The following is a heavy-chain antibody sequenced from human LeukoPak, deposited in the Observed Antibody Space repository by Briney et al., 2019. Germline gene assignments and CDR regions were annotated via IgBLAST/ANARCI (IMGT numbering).Heavy chain of an antibody. Sequence: GGSLRLSCAASGFTFSSYAMSWVRQAPGKGLEWVSSISSSSSYIYYADSVKGRFTISRDNSKNTLYLQMNSLRAEDTAVYYCARDFPSYYAIRAYYGNTGFAYWGQGPLVTVSS. CDR3: ARDFPSYYAIRAYYGNTGFAY. D-gene: IGHD3-22*01. CDR2: ISSSSSYI. V-gene: IGHV3-21*01. CDR1: GFTFSSYA. J-gene: IGHJ4*02.